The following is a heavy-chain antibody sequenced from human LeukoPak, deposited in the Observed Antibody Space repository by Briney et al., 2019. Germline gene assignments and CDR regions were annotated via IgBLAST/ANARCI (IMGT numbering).Heavy chain of an antibody. V-gene: IGHV3-15*01. Sequence: PGGSLRLSCAASRFTFSNAWMNWVRQAPRKGLEWVGRIKSKADGETTDYAAPVKGRFTISRDDSNNMVYLQMNSLKIEDTAVYYCAIDEPDYAPDDFDYWGQGTLVTVSS. CDR3: AIDEPDYAPDDFDY. D-gene: IGHD4-17*01. J-gene: IGHJ4*02. CDR1: RFTFSNAW. CDR2: IKSKADGETT.